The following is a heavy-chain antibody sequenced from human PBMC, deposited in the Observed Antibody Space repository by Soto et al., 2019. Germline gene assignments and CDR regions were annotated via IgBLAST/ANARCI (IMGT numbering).Heavy chain of an antibody. J-gene: IGHJ4*02. V-gene: IGHV1-69*01. Sequence: QVQLVQSGAEVKKPGSSVKVSCKASGGAFGSYAINWVRQAPGQGLEWMGGIIPKFDTTNYAQRFQGRVTVTADESTSTVYLELTRLKSEDTAMYYCTRHRGYSSGYWGQDFWGQGTLVTVSS. CDR1: GGAFGSYA. CDR3: TRHRGYSSGYWGQDF. D-gene: IGHD5-12*01. CDR2: IIPKFDTT.